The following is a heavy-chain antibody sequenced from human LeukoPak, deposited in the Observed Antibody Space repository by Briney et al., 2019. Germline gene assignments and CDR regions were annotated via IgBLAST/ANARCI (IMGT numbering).Heavy chain of an antibody. CDR3: ARPVSGSKNWFDP. V-gene: IGHV4-31*03. CDR2: IYYSGST. J-gene: IGHJ5*02. CDR1: GGSISSGGYY. Sequence: SQTLSLTCTVSGGSISSGGYYWSWIRQHPGKGLEWIGYIYYSGSTYYNPSLKSRVTISVDTSKTQFSLKLSSVTAADTAVYYCARPVSGSKNWFDPWGQGTLVTVSS. D-gene: IGHD6-19*01.